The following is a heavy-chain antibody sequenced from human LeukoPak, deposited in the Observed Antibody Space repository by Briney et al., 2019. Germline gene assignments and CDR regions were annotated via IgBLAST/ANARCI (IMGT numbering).Heavy chain of an antibody. CDR2: IYYSGST. D-gene: IGHD1-26*01. Sequence: GSLRLSCAASGFTFSDYYMSWIRQPPGKGLEWIGYIYYSGSTNYNPSLKSRVTISVDTSKNQFSLKLSSVTAADTAVYYCARMGPNWYFDLWGRGTLVTVSS. V-gene: IGHV4-59*01. CDR1: GFTFSDYY. J-gene: IGHJ2*01. CDR3: ARMGPNWYFDL.